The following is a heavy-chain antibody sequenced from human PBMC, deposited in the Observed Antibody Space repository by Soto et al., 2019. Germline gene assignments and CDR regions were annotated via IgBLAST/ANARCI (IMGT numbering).Heavy chain of an antibody. Sequence: ASGPTLVNPTQTLTLTCTFSGFSLTTSGMCVSWIRQPPGKALEWLARIDWDGDKYYSTSLKTRLTISKDTSKSQVVLTMTNMEPVDTATYYCARTYGTYSSSQEIDYWGQGTLVTVSS. CDR2: IDWDGDK. D-gene: IGHD6-13*01. CDR1: GFSLTTSGMC. CDR3: ARTYGTYSSSQEIDY. V-gene: IGHV2-70*11. J-gene: IGHJ4*02.